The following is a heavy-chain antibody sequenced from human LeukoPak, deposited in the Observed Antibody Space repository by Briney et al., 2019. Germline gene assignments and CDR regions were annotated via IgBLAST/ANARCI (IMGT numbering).Heavy chain of an antibody. CDR2: IYYSGST. V-gene: IGHV4-39*02. CDR1: GGSISSGSYY. J-gene: IGHJ4*02. D-gene: IGHD1-26*01. CDR3: ARDHGGSYSDY. Sequence: SETLSLTCTVSGGSISSGSYYWGWIRQPPGKGLELIGTIYYSGSTYYNPSLKSRGTISVDTSKNHFSLKLNSVTAADTAVYYCARDHGGSYSDYWGQGTLVTVSS.